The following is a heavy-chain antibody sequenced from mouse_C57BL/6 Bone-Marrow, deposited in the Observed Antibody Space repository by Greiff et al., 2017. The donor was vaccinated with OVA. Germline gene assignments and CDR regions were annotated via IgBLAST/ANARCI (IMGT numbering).Heavy chain of an antibody. CDR2: IYPGDGDT. Sequence: VQLQQSGPELVKPGASVKISCKASGYAFSSSWMNWVKQRPGKGLEWIGRIYPGDGDTNYNGKFKGKATLTADKSSSTAYMQLSSLTSEDSAVYFCARSGTGTRAYFDDWGQGTTLTVSS. CDR3: ARSGTGTRAYFDD. CDR1: GYAFSSSW. D-gene: IGHD4-1*01. V-gene: IGHV1-82*01. J-gene: IGHJ2*01.